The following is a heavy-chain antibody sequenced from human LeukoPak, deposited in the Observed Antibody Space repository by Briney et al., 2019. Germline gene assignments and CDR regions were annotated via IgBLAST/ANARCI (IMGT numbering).Heavy chain of an antibody. CDR2: IIPIFETA. CDR1: GGTFTSYA. Sequence: SVKVSCKASGGTFTSYAISWVRQAPGQGLEWMGGIIPIFETAKYAQKFQGRVTITADESTSTAYMELSSLRSEDTAVYYCARGAGPTLEWFFVYWGQGTLVTVSS. V-gene: IGHV1-69*13. J-gene: IGHJ4*02. D-gene: IGHD3-3*01. CDR3: ARGAGPTLEWFFVY.